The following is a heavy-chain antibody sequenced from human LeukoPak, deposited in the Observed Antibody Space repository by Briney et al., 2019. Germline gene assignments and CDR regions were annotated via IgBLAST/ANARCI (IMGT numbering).Heavy chain of an antibody. D-gene: IGHD5-18*01. CDR2: FSYSGYT. Sequence: PSEILSLTCIVSGGSISSGRYSWGWIRQPPGKGLEWIGSFSYSGYTYSNLSLKSRVTISVDTSKNQLSLRLSSVTAADTAVYYCVRHEGIQLWFHNNDYWGQGTLVTVSS. CDR3: VRHEGIQLWFHNNDY. CDR1: GGSISSGRYS. V-gene: IGHV4-39*01. J-gene: IGHJ4*02.